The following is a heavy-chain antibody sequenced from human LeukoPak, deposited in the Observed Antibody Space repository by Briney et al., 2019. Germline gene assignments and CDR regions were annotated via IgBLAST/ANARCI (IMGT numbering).Heavy chain of an antibody. CDR3: ARALGGYF. CDR1: GFTFSSYS. Sequence: GGSLRLSCAASGFTFSSYSMIWVRQASGKGLEWVSSISSTSTYIYYADSVKGRFTISRDNAKNSLNLQMNSLRAEDTAVYYCARALGGYFWGQGTMVTVSS. V-gene: IGHV3-21*01. CDR2: ISSTSTYI. J-gene: IGHJ3*01. D-gene: IGHD3-16*01.